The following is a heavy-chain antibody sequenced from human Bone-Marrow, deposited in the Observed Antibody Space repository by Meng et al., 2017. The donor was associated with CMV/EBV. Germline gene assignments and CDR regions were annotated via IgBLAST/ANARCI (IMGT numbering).Heavy chain of an antibody. CDR3: ARAEFVAYGHWFDP. CDR1: GDSVSSNSVA. CDR2: TYYRSKWYN. Sequence: SHTLSLTCVFSGDSVSSNSVAWNWIRQSPSRGFEWLGRTYYRSKWYNDYAVSVNSRITINPNTSKNQFSLQLNSVTPEDTAVYYCARAEFVAYGHWFDPWGQGTLVTVSS. J-gene: IGHJ5*02. D-gene: IGHD4-17*01. V-gene: IGHV6-1*01.